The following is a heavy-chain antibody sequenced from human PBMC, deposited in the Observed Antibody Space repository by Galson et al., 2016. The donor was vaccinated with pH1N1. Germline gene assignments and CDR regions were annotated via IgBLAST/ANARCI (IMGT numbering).Heavy chain of an antibody. V-gene: IGHV5-51*01. CDR3: ARHSGDGYRYGSERDFDY. CDR1: GYSFTRYW. J-gene: IGHJ4*02. D-gene: IGHD5-18*01. Sequence: QSGAEVKKPGESLKISCKGSGYSFTRYWIGWVRQMPEKGLEWMGIIFPGDSDTRYSPSFQGQVTISADKSISTAYLQWSSLKASDTAMYYCARHSGDGYRYGSERDFDYWGQGTLVTVSS. CDR2: IFPGDSDT.